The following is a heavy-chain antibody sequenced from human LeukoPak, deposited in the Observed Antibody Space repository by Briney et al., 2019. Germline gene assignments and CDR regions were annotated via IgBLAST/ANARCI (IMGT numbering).Heavy chain of an antibody. Sequence: SETLSLTCAVSEMSLSAYYWNWIRQSPGKGLEWIGELNYGGSTKYTPSLEGRATILIDTSKNQFSLKLTSVTAADTAVYYCARGFPPGSGSRGSHAFDVWGQGTMVTVSS. CDR1: EMSLSAYY. D-gene: IGHD6-19*01. V-gene: IGHV4-34*01. J-gene: IGHJ3*01. CDR2: LNYGGST. CDR3: ARGFPPGSGSRGSHAFDV.